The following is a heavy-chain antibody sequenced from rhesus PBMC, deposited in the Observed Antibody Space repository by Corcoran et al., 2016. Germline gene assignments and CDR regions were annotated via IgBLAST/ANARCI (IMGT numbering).Heavy chain of an antibody. J-gene: IGHJ6*01. CDR2: IDSSGTT. D-gene: IGHD2-39*01. CDR3: ARHILNYGLDS. V-gene: IGHV4-147*01. Sequence: QVQLQESGPGLVKPSESLSLTCAVSGSSITNNYWSWIRQAPGRGLEWIGRIDSSGTTDYNPSLTSRVTLSVDTSKNQFSLKLSSVTAADTAVYFCARHILNYGLDSWGQGVVVTVSS. CDR1: GSSITNNY.